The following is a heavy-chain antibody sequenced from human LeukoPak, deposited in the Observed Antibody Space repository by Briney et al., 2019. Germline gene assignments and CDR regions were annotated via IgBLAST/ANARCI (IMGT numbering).Heavy chain of an antibody. CDR1: GGSISNYY. V-gene: IGHV4-59*01. J-gene: IGHJ3*02. CDR3: AKSPSWGSGLDAFDI. CDR2: IYYTGST. D-gene: IGHD7-27*01. Sequence: SETLSLTCTVSGGSISNYYWSWIRQPPGKGLEGIRNIYYTGSTNYNPSLKSRVTLPVDSSKTQSSLKLNSVAAADTAVYYCAKSPSWGSGLDAFDIWGQGTMVTVSS.